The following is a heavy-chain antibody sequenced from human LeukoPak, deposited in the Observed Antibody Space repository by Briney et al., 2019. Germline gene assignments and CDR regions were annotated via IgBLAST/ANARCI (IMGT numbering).Heavy chain of an antibody. V-gene: IGHV1-2*02. CDR3: ARDLGGMTKNAFDI. J-gene: IGHJ3*02. CDR1: GYTYIDYY. Sequence: ASVKVSCKASGYTYIDYYLHWVRQAPGQGLEWMGWINTNRGVTNSAQKFQGRVTMTEDTSISTAYMELSSLGSDDTAIYYCARDLGGMTKNAFDIWGQGTVVTVSS. CDR2: INTNRGVT. D-gene: IGHD2-15*01.